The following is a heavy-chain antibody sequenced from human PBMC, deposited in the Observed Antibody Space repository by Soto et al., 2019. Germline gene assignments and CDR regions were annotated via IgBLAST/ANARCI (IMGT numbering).Heavy chain of an antibody. CDR3: ARCVLGVVHFYYGMDL. CDR1: GFTFSDYY. Sequence: QVQLVESGGGLVKPGGSLRLSCAASGFTFSDYYMSWFRQAPGKGLEWASYISSSSSYTNYADSVKVRFTISRDNAKNSLYLEMNSLGAEDSAVSYCARCVLGVVHFYYGMDLWGQGTTVTVSS. V-gene: IGHV3-11*06. J-gene: IGHJ6*02. D-gene: IGHD2-15*01. CDR2: ISSSSSYT.